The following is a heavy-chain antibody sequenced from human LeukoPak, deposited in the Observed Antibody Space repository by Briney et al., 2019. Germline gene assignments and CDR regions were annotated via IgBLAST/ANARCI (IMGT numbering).Heavy chain of an antibody. CDR1: GASVSNNF. D-gene: IGHD2-2*01. Sequence: ASETLSLTCAVHGASVSNNFWSWIRQPPGKGLEWIGDISHSGSNNYNSSLKSRVTISIDTSKNQFSLNLNSVTAADTAVYYCSRQTSSTRCCKFDHWGQGTLVTVSS. CDR2: ISHSGSN. V-gene: IGHV4-34*01. CDR3: SRQTSSTRCCKFDH. J-gene: IGHJ4*02.